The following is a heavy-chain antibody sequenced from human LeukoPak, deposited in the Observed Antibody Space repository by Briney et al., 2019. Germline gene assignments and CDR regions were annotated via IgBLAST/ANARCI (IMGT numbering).Heavy chain of an antibody. Sequence: GGSLRLSCAASGFTFSSYSMDWVRQAPGKGLEWVSSISSSSSYIYYADSVKDRFTISRDNAKNSLYLQMNSLRAEDTAVYYCARDSTDFDCWGQGTLVTVSS. J-gene: IGHJ4*02. CDR3: ARDSTDFDC. CDR2: ISSSSSYI. V-gene: IGHV3-21*01. CDR1: GFTFSSYS.